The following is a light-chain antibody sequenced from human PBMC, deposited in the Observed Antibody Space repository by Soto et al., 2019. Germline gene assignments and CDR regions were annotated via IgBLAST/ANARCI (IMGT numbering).Light chain of an antibody. J-gene: IGLJ1*01. CDR1: SSNIESNT. Sequence: QSALTQPPSASGTPGQRVTISCSGSSSNIESNTVTWYQQLPGTAPKLVIYSNYDRPSGVPDRFSGSTSGTSASLVIRGLQSEDEADYYCAAWDDILNGYVFGGGTKFTVL. CDR3: AAWDDILNGYV. V-gene: IGLV1-44*01. CDR2: SNY.